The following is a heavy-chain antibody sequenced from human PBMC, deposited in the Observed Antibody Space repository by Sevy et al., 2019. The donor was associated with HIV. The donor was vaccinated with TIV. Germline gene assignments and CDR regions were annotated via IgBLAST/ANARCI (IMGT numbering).Heavy chain of an antibody. D-gene: IGHD3-22*01. CDR1: GFTVSSNY. J-gene: IGHJ3*02. Sequence: GGSLRLSCAASGFTVSSNYMSWVRQAPGKGLEWVSVIYSGGSTYYADSVKGRFTISRDNSKNTLYLQMNSLRAEDTAVYYCARAEYYYDSSGYYGDAFDIWGQWTMVTVSS. CDR2: IYSGGST. V-gene: IGHV3-53*01. CDR3: ARAEYYYDSSGYYGDAFDI.